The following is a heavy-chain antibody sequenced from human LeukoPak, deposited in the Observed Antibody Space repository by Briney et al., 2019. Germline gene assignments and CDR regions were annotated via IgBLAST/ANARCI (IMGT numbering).Heavy chain of an antibody. CDR1: GFTFSSYV. CDR3: ARDSLWSFEP. D-gene: IGHD3-3*01. J-gene: IGHJ5*02. Sequence: GGSLRLSCAASGFTFSSYVVSWVRQAPGKGLEWVSAISGSGGATYYADSVKGRFTISRDNSKNTLYLQMNSLRADDTAVYYCARDSLWSFEPWGQGTLVTVSS. CDR2: ISGSGGAT. V-gene: IGHV3-23*01.